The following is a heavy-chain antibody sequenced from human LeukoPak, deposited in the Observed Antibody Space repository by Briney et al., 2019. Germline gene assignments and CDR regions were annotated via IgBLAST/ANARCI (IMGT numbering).Heavy chain of an antibody. CDR1: GYTFTSYA. CDR3: ARDGGSRITIFGVVLGGYYGMDV. D-gene: IGHD3-3*01. J-gene: IGHJ6*02. CDR2: INAGNGNT. V-gene: IGHV1-3*01. Sequence: ASVKVSCKASGYTFTSYAMHWVRQAPGQRLEWMGWINAGNGNTKYSQKFQGRVTITRDTSTSTAYMELRSLRSDDTAVYYCARDGGSRITIFGVVLGGYYGMDVWGQGTTVTVSS.